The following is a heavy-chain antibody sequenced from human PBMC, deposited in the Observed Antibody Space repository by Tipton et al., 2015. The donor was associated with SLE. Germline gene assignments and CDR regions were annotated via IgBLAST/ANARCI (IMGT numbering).Heavy chain of an antibody. Sequence: TLSLTCTVTGGSISSYYWSWIRQSPGKGLEWIGFIYYTGSTTYNPSLKSRVTISVDMSKKQVSLKLSSVAAADTAVYYCASSVAWDPFDYWGQGTLVTVSS. V-gene: IGHV4-59*01. J-gene: IGHJ4*02. CDR1: GGSISSYY. CDR2: IYYTGST. D-gene: IGHD1-26*01. CDR3: ASSVAWDPFDY.